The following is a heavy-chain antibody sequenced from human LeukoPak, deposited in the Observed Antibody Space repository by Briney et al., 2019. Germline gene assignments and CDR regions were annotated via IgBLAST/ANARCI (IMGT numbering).Heavy chain of an antibody. Sequence: SETLSLPCTVSGGSISSGGYFWSWIRQHPGKGLEWIGYIYYSGSTYYNPSLKSRVTISVDTSKNQFSLKLSSVTAADTAVYYCARHLRDGYNWDLDYWGQGTLVTVSS. CDR1: GGSISSGGYF. CDR2: IYYSGST. J-gene: IGHJ4*02. D-gene: IGHD5-24*01. V-gene: IGHV4-31*03. CDR3: ARHLRDGYNWDLDY.